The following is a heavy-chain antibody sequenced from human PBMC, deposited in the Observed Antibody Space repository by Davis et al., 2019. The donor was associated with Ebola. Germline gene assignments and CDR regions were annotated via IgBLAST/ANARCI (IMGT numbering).Heavy chain of an antibody. D-gene: IGHD3-9*01. CDR1: EFIFSNAW. V-gene: IGHV3-30*03. CDR3: ATDHDILTGSPSNYFAD. Sequence: GGSLRLSCAASEFIFSNAWMNWVRQAPGKGLEWVAVISFDGNNKNYADSVKGRFTVSRDNSKSRLYLQINSLRREDTAVYYCATDHDILTGSPSNYFADWGQGTLVTVVS. CDR2: ISFDGNNK. J-gene: IGHJ4*02.